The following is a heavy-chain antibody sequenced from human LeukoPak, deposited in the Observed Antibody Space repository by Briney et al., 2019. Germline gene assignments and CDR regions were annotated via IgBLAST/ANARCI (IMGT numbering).Heavy chain of an antibody. CDR3: ATDLVPEINCSSTSCYKHYYYYYGMDV. V-gene: IGHV1-24*01. CDR2: FDPEDGET. CDR1: GYTLTELS. Sequence: ASVKVSCKVSGYTLTELSMHWVRQAPGKGLEWMGGFDPEDGETIYAQKFQGRVTMTEDTSTDTAYMELSSLRSEDTAVYYCATDLVPEINCSSTSCYKHYYYYYGMDVWGQGTTVTVSS. D-gene: IGHD2-2*02. J-gene: IGHJ6*02.